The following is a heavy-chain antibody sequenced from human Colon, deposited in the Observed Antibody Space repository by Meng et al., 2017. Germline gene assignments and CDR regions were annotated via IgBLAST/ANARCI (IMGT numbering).Heavy chain of an antibody. CDR3: TRDYNDGSGRFDI. Sequence: QVQLVESGGGVVQPGGSLRLSCAASGFTFGSFAMHWVRQAPGKGLEWVAGISYDGSHKFYADSVKGRFAISRDNSENTLFLQMSSLRAEDTALYYCTRDYNDGSGRFDIWGQGTLVTVSS. V-gene: IGHV3-30*15. CDR1: GFTFGSFA. J-gene: IGHJ4*02. D-gene: IGHD3-22*01. CDR2: ISYDGSHK.